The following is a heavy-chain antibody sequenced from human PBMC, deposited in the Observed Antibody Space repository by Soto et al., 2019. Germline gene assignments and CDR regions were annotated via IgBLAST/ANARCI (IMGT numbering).Heavy chain of an antibody. Sequence: QVHVLESGGGVVQPGRSLRLSCAASGFTFSSYGMHWFRQAPGKGLECVALVWYDGSHQYYTSSVKGPLTISRDKSKNTLYLQMNSPRAQDTVHYYCERDVGGLSNGGSDLDCWRQGTLVTVSS. J-gene: IGHJ4*02. CDR1: GFTFSSYG. V-gene: IGHV3-33*01. CDR3: ERDVGGLSNGGSDLDC. D-gene: IGHD3-16*01. CDR2: VWYDGSHQ.